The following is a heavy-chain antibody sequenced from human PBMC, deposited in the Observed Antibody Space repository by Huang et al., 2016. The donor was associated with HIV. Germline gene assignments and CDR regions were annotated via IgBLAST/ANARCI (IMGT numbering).Heavy chain of an antibody. CDR3: ATLPPVNYGRSGGRVRDY. Sequence: QVQLVQSGAEVKKPGASVKVSCKASGYTFSNYDINWVRQAPGQGLEWMGWRNPNRGNPGYARKFQGRVTMTRSTSISTAYMELSRLRFEDTAVYYCATLPPVNYGRSGGRVRDYWGQGSLVTVSS. CDR2: RNPNRGNP. V-gene: IGHV1-8*01. D-gene: IGHD2-15*01. J-gene: IGHJ4*02. CDR1: GYTFSNYD.